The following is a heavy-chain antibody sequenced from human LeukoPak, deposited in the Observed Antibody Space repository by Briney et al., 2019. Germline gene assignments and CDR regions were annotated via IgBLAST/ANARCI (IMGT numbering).Heavy chain of an antibody. D-gene: IGHD5-12*01. CDR1: GYTFTSYD. CDR2: MNPNSGNT. CDR3: ARGRRRGYGGAIDI. J-gene: IGHJ3*02. V-gene: IGHV1-8*01. Sequence: ASVKVSCKASGYTFTSYDINWVRQATEQGLEWMGWMNPNSGNTGYAQKFQGRVTMTRNTSISTAYMELSSLRSEDTAVYYCARGRRRGYGGAIDIWGQGTMVTVSS.